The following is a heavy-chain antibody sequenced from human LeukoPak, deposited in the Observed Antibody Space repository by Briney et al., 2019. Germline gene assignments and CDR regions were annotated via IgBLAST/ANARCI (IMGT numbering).Heavy chain of an antibody. CDR1: GFTSSDHY. V-gene: IGHV3-15*07. CDR3: ITDENYYDSSGYHYRDY. J-gene: IGHJ4*02. CDR2: IKRKTDGGTA. D-gene: IGHD3-22*01. Sequence: GGSLRLSCVASGFTSSDHYMDWVRQAPGKGLEWVGLIKRKTDGGTADYAAPVKGRFTISRDDSKNTLYLQMNSLKTEDTAVYYCITDENYYDSSGYHYRDYWGQGTLVTVSS.